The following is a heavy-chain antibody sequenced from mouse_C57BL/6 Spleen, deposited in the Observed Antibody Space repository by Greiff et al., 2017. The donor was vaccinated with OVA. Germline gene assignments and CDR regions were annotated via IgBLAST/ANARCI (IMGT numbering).Heavy chain of an antibody. CDR3: ARGGGNYFGY. J-gene: IGHJ2*01. Sequence: VQLQQPGAELVMPGASVKLSCKASGYTFTSYWMHWVKQRPGQGLEWIGEIDPSDSYTNYNQKFKGKSTLTVDKSSSTAYMQLSSLTSEDSAVYYCARGGGNYFGYWGQGTTLTVSS. CDR2: IDPSDSYT. D-gene: IGHD1-1*02. CDR1: GYTFTSYW. V-gene: IGHV1-69*01.